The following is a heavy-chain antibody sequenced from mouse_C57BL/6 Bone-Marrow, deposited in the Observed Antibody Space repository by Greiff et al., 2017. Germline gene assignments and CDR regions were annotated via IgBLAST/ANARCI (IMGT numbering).Heavy chain of an antibody. CDR3: ATDFITTVVADYAMDY. CDR2: IYPRDGST. D-gene: IGHD1-1*01. J-gene: IGHJ4*01. Sequence: VQLQQSGPELVKPGASVKLSCKASGYTLTSYDINWVKQRPGQGLEWIGWIYPRDGSTKYNEKFKGKATLTVDTSSSTAYMELHSLTSEDSAVYFCATDFITTVVADYAMDYWGQGTSVTVSS. V-gene: IGHV1-85*01. CDR1: GYTLTSYD.